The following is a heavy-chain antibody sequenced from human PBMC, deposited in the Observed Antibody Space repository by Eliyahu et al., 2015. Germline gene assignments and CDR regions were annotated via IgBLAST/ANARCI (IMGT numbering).Heavy chain of an antibody. D-gene: IGHD2-21*01. CDR1: GGSISSSNW. CDR2: IYHXGST. Sequence: QVQLQESGPGLVKPSGTLSLTCAVSGGSISSSNWXSWVRQPPGKGLEWIGEIYHXGSTNYNPSLKSRVTISVDKSKNQFSLKLSSVTAADTAVYYCARGPLKQRGGGLLWWRPRGFDPWGQGTLVTVSS. J-gene: IGHJ5*02. V-gene: IGHV4-4*02. CDR3: ARGPLKQRGGGLLWWRPRGFDP.